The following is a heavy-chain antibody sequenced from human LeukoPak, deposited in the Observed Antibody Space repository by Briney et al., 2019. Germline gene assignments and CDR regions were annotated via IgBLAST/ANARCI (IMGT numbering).Heavy chain of an antibody. J-gene: IGHJ4*02. CDR3: ASSGPSNY. CDR1: GSTFSSYA. Sequence: GRSLRLSCAASGSTFSSYAMHWVRQAPGKGLEWVAVISYDGSNKYYADSVKGRFTISRDNSKNTLYLQMNSLRAEDTAVYYCASSGPSNYWGQGTLVTVSS. V-gene: IGHV3-30-3*01. CDR2: ISYDGSNK.